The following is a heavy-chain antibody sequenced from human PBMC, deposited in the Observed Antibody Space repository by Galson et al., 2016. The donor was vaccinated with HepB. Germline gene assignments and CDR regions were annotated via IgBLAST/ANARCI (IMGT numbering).Heavy chain of an antibody. CDR2: ISWNSGSI. Sequence: SLRLSCAASGFTFDDYAMHWVRQVPGKGLEWVSGISWNSGSIGYADSVKGRFTISRDNVKNSLYLQMNSLRAEDAALYYCATGMSGYSYTYDYWGQGTLVTVSS. V-gene: IGHV3-9*01. CDR1: GFTFDDYA. J-gene: IGHJ4*02. D-gene: IGHD5-18*01. CDR3: ATGMSGYSYTYDY.